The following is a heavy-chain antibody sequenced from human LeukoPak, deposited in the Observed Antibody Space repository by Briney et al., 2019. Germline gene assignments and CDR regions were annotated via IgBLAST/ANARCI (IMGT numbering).Heavy chain of an antibody. V-gene: IGHV4-59*12. CDR3: ARGTGGSFDY. J-gene: IGHJ4*02. D-gene: IGHD2-8*02. Sequence: SETLSLTCTVSGGSISSYYCNWIRQSPGRGLEWIGEIYHSGSTNYNPSLKSRVTISVDKSKNQFSLKLSSVTAADTAVYYCARGTGGSFDYWGQGTLVTVSS. CDR1: GGSISSYY. CDR2: IYHSGST.